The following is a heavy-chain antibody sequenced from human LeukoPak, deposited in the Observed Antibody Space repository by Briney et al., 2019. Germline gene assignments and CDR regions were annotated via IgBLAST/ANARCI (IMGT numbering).Heavy chain of an antibody. D-gene: IGHD3-10*01. J-gene: IGHJ6*03. CDR1: GFTFSGYH. CDR2: ISTSSSTI. Sequence: GGSLRLSCAASGFTFSGYHMNWVGQAPGRWLEWVSYISTSSSTIYYADSVKGRFTISRDNAKNSLYLQMNSLRAEDTAVYYCARAYGSGSYGPGGYYMDVWGKGTTVTISS. V-gene: IGHV3-48*01. CDR3: ARAYGSGSYGPGGYYMDV.